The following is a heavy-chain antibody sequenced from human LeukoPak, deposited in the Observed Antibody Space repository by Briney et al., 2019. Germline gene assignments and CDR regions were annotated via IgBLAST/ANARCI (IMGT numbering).Heavy chain of an antibody. Sequence: SVKVSCKASGGTFSKYTISWVRQRPGQGLEWMGGITPLFGTANYAQKFQGRVTMTRNTSISTAYMELSSLRSEDTAVYYCARGDIAVAGTEAFDIWGQGTMVTVSS. CDR3: ARGDIAVAGTEAFDI. V-gene: IGHV1-69*05. CDR1: GGTFSKYT. J-gene: IGHJ3*02. D-gene: IGHD6-19*01. CDR2: ITPLFGTA.